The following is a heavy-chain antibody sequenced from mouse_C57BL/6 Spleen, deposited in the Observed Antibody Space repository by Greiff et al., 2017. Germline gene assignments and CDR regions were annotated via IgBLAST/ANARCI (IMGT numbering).Heavy chain of an antibody. D-gene: IGHD2-1*01. V-gene: IGHV1-52*01. CDR2: IDPSDSET. Sequence: QVQLQQPGAELVRPGSSVKLSCKASGYTFTSYWMHWVKQRPIQGLEWIGNIDPSDSETHYNQKFKDKATLTVDKSSSTAYMQLSSLTSEDSAVYYCAREATKVAMDYWGQGTSVTVSS. CDR1: GYTFTSYW. J-gene: IGHJ4*01. CDR3: AREATKVAMDY.